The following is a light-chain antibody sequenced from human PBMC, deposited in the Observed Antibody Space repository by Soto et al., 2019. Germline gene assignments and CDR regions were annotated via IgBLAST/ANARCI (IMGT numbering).Light chain of an antibody. CDR3: LQDRNYPRT. J-gene: IGKJ1*01. V-gene: IGKV1-6*01. Sequence: AIQMTQSPSSLSASVGDRVTITCRASQDIRGDLGWYQQKPGKAPKALIYGASNLQSGVPSRFSGSGFGTDFTLTISSLQPEDFATYYCLQDRNYPRTFGLGTKVESK. CDR2: GAS. CDR1: QDIRGD.